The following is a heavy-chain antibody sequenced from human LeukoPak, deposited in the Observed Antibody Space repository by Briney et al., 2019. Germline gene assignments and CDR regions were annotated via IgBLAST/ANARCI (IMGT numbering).Heavy chain of an antibody. Sequence: GRSLRLSCAASGFTFDDYAMHWVRQAPGKGLEWVSGISWNSGSIGYADSVKGRFTISRDNAENSLYLQMNSLRAEDTALYYCEKVPPYSSSWYTAFDIWGQGQWSPSLQ. CDR2: ISWNSGSI. CDR3: EKVPPYSSSWYTAFDI. D-gene: IGHD6-13*01. V-gene: IGHV3-9*01. CDR1: GFTFDDYA. J-gene: IGHJ3*02.